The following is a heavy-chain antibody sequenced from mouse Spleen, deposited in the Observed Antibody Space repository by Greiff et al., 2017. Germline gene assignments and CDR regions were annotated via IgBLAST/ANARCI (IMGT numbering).Heavy chain of an antibody. J-gene: IGHJ2*01. CDR1: GYTFTSYW. Sequence: VQLQQPGTELVKPGASVKLSCKASGYTFTSYWMHWVKQRPGQGLEWIGNINPSNGGTNYNEKFKSKATLTVDKSSSTAYMQLSSLTSEDSAVYDCARELGLRYYFDDWGQGTTLTVSS. CDR2: INPSNGGT. CDR3: ARELGLRYYFDD. V-gene: IGHV1-53*01. D-gene: IGHD3-1*01.